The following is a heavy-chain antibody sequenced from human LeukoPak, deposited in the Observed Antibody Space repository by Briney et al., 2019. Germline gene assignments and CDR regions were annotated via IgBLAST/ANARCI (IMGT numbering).Heavy chain of an antibody. V-gene: IGHV3-23*01. J-gene: IGHJ4*02. CDR3: AKGGGIAVAGGILGFDY. CDR2: ISGSGGST. CDR1: GFTFSNAW. D-gene: IGHD6-19*01. Sequence: GGSLRLSCAASGFTFSNAWMNWVRQAPGKGLEWVSAISGSGGSTYYADSVKGRFTISRDNSKNTLYLQMNSLRAEDTAVYYCAKGGGIAVAGGILGFDYWGQGTLVTVSS.